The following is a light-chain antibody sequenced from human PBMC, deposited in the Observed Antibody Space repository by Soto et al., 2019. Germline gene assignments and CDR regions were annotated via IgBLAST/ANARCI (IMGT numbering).Light chain of an antibody. CDR1: SSDVGAYNS. V-gene: IGLV2-23*01. CDR2: KGT. Sequence: QSVLAQPASVSGSPGQSITISCTGTSSDVGAYNSVSWYQQHPHKAPQVIIYKGTQRPSGVSNRFSGSTSGNAASPTISGLQADDEADYFCCSSAPESTYVFGSGTKVTVL. J-gene: IGLJ1*01. CDR3: CSSAPESTYV.